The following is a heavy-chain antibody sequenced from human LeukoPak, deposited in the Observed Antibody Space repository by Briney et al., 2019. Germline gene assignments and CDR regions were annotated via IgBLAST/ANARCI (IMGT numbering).Heavy chain of an antibody. J-gene: IGHJ4*02. D-gene: IGHD5-24*01. CDR2: ISKSGDDT. CDR3: VKDEMAVAIFDY. Sequence: PGGSLRLSCAASGFTLSHYAISWVRQAAGKGLEWVSAISKSGDDTYYADSVKGRFAISRDNSKNMLYLQMNSLRVEDTVVYYCVKDEMAVAIFDYWGQGTLVTVSS. V-gene: IGHV3-23*01. CDR1: GFTLSHYA.